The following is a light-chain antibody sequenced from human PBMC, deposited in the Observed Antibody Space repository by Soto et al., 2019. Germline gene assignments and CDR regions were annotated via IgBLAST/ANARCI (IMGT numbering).Light chain of an antibody. Sequence: AIHLTQSPSSLSASVGERVIITCRASQAITSNLAWYYQKPGKAPELLIFDASTLESGVPSRFSGSGSGTQFTLTINSLQPEDFATYFCQQFDSLPVAFGGGTKVEI. CDR3: QQFDSLPVA. CDR2: DAS. CDR1: QAITSN. J-gene: IGKJ4*01. V-gene: IGKV1-13*02.